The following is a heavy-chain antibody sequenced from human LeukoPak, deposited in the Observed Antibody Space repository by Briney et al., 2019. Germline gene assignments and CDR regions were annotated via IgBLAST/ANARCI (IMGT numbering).Heavy chain of an antibody. V-gene: IGHV3-21*01. D-gene: IGHD3-3*01. CDR3: ARVGIYDFWSGYTSDY. Sequence: PGGSLRLSCAASGFTFSSYSMNWVRQAPGKGLEWVSSISSSSSYIYYADSVKGRFTISGDNAKNSLYLQMNSLRAEDTAVYYCARVGIYDFWSGYTSDYWGQGTLVTVSS. CDR2: ISSSSSYI. CDR1: GFTFSSYS. J-gene: IGHJ4*02.